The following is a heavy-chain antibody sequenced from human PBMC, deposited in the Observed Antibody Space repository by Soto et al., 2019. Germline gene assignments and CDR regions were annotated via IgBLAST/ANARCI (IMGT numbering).Heavy chain of an antibody. CDR3: ARGILHPPLYHGIDV. V-gene: IGHV4-31*02. CDR2: IYHSGST. Sequence: RWIIKQQGKGLEWIGTIYHSGSTFSNPSLKSRVSISVDTSKQQFSLELTSVTAADTAAYFCARGILHPPLYHGIDVRGQATTVTRSS. D-gene: IGHD1-20*01. J-gene: IGHJ6*02.